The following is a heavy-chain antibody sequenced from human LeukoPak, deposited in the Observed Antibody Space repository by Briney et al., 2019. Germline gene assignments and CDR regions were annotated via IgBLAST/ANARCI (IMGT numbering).Heavy chain of an antibody. Sequence: KSSETLSLTCTVSGGSISSSSYYWGWIRQPPGKGLEWIGSIYYSGSTYYNPSLKSRVTISVDTSKNQFSLKLSSVTAADTAVYYCARHRPVSGYYVYGVRWFDPWGQGTLVTVSS. D-gene: IGHD3-22*01. CDR3: ARHRPVSGYYVYGVRWFDP. CDR1: GGSISSSSYY. CDR2: IYYSGST. V-gene: IGHV4-39*01. J-gene: IGHJ5*02.